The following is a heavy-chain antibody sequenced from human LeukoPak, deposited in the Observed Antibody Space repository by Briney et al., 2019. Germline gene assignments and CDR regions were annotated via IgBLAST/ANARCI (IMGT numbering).Heavy chain of an antibody. D-gene: IGHD3-22*01. V-gene: IGHV3-23*01. J-gene: IGHJ4*02. CDR3: AKRGDYDSSGYYLDY. Sequence: GGSLRLSCAASGFTFSSYAMSWVRQAPEKGLEWVSAISGSGGSTYYADSVKGRFTISRDNSKNTLYLQMNSLRAEDTAVYYCAKRGDYDSSGYYLDYWGQGTLVTVSS. CDR1: GFTFSSYA. CDR2: ISGSGGST.